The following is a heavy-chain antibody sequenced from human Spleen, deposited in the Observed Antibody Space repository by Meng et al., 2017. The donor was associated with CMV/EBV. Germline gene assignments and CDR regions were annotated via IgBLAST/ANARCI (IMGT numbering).Heavy chain of an antibody. D-gene: IGHD3-22*01. V-gene: IGHV3-21*01. J-gene: IGHJ4*02. Sequence: GGSLRLSCAASGFTFSSYSMNWVRQAPGKGLEWVSSISSSSSYIYYADSVKGRFTISRDNAKNSLYLQMNSLRAEDMAVYYCARVGVSSGYYSLDYWGQGTLVTVSS. CDR1: GFTFSSYS. CDR3: ARVGVSSGYYSLDY. CDR2: ISSSSSYI.